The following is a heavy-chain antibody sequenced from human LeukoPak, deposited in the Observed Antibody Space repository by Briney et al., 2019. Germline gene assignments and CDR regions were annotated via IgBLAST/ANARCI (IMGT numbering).Heavy chain of an antibody. CDR3: AKDATYYYASGSLNWFDP. J-gene: IGHJ5*02. D-gene: IGHD3-10*01. CDR1: GFIFSSHG. CDR2: IGPSGDIT. V-gene: IGHV3-23*01. Sequence: PGGSLRLSCAASGFIFSSHGMNWVRQAPGKGLEWVSGIGPSGDITYYADSVEGRFTISRDNSKNTLYLQMNSLRAEDTAVYYCAKDATYYYASGSLNWFDPWGQGTLVTVSS.